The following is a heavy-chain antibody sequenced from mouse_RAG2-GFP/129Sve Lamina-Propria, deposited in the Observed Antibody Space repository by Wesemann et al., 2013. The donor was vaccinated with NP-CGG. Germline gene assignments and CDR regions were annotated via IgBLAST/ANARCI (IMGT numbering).Heavy chain of an antibody. V-gene: IGHV10-1*01. D-gene: IGHD3-1*01. CDR1: GFSFNTYA. J-gene: IGHJ2*01. CDR3: VRRLGLRYFDY. CDR2: IRSKSNNYAT. Sequence: VLPKGSLKLSCAASGFSFNTYAMNWVRQAPGKGLEWVARIRSKSNNYATYYADSVKDRFTISRDDSESMLYLQMNNLKTEDTAMYYCVRRLGLRYFDYWGQGTTLTVSS.